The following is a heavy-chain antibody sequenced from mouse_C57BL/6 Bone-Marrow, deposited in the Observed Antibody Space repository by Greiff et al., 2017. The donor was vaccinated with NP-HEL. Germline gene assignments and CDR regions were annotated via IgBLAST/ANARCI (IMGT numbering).Heavy chain of an antibody. CDR1: GYTFTDYY. J-gene: IGHJ3*01. V-gene: IGHV1-26*01. D-gene: IGHD2-4*01. CDR3: ARSDGDYPFAY. Sequence: VQLQQSGPELVKPGASVKISCKASGYTFTDYYMNWVKQSHGKSLEWIGDINPNNGGTSYNQKFKGKATLTVDKSSSTAYMELRSLTSEDSAVYYCARSDGDYPFAYWGQGTLVTVSA. CDR2: INPNNGGT.